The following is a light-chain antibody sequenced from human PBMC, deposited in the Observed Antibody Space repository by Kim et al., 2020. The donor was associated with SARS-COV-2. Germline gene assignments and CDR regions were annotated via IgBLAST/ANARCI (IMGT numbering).Light chain of an antibody. CDR2: AAS. J-gene: IGKJ1*01. V-gene: IGKV1-27*01. Sequence: ASVGDRVNITCRASQGITKYLAWYQQKPGKVPKLLIYAASTLQSGVPSRFSGSGSGTDFTLTISSLQPEDVATYYCQNYNSAPWTFGQGTKVDIK. CDR3: QNYNSAPWT. CDR1: QGITKY.